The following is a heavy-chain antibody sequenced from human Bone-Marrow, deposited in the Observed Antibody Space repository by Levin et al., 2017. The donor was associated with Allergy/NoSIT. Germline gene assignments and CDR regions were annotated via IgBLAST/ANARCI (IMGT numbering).Heavy chain of an antibody. J-gene: IGHJ4*02. CDR3: ARLVVDSSGWYGGY. V-gene: IGHV1-69*04. CDR1: GGTFSSYA. Sequence: SVKVSCKASGGTFSSYAFTWVRQAPGQGLEWMGRIIPILAIANYAQKFQGRVTITADKSTSTAYMELSSLRSEDTAVYYCARLVVDSSGWYGGYWGQGTLVTVSS. CDR2: IIPILAIA. D-gene: IGHD6-19*01.